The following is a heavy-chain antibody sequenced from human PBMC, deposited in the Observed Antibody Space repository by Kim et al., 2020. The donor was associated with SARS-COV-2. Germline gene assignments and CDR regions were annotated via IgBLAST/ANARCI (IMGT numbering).Heavy chain of an antibody. Sequence: ASVKVSCKASGYIFFSYSIAWVRQAPGQGLEWVGWISAYNGKTDFAQGLQGRLTMTTDVSTSTAYLELRRLRSDDKAVYFCARYRHLLEGHYDYWGQGTL. CDR2: ISAYNGKT. V-gene: IGHV1-18*04. J-gene: IGHJ4*02. CDR1: GYIFFSYS. D-gene: IGHD3-16*02. CDR3: ARYRHLLEGHYDY.